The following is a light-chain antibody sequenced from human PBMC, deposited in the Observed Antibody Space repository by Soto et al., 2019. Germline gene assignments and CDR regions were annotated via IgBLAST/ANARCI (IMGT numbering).Light chain of an antibody. CDR3: SSYTSSSTLVV. Sequence: QSVLTQPASVSGSPGQSITISCNGTSSDVGGYNYVSWYQQHPSKAPKLMIYDVSKRPSGVSNRFSGSKSGNTASLTISGLQAEDEAVYYCSSYTSSSTLVVFGGGTKVTVL. CDR1: SSDVGGYNY. CDR2: DVS. V-gene: IGLV2-14*01. J-gene: IGLJ2*01.